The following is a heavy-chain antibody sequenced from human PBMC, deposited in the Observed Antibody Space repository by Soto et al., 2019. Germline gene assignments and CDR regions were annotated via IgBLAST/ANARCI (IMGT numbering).Heavy chain of an antibody. CDR3: ARQGEALEHDF. D-gene: IGHD2-21*01. J-gene: IGHJ4*02. CDR1: GFTFNIAA. V-gene: IGHV3-73*01. Sequence: PGGSLRLSCAASGFTFNIAAIHWVRQASGKGLEWVGLIRNKANGYATAYAPSVKGRITVSRDDSKNMAFLEMNSLKTEDTAVYYCARQGEALEHDFWGQGT. CDR2: IRNKANGYAT.